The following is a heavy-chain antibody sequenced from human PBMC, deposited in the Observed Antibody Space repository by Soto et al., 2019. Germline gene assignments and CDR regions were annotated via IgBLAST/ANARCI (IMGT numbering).Heavy chain of an antibody. V-gene: IGHV3-23*01. CDR2: ISGSGGST. CDR3: AKAVQLYSSRQYYFDY. J-gene: IGHJ4*02. D-gene: IGHD6-13*01. Sequence: PGGSLRLSCAASGFTFSSYAMSWVRQAPGKGLEWVSAISGSGGSTYYADSVKGRFTISRDNSKNTLYLQMNSLRAEDTAVYYCAKAVQLYSSRQYYFDYWGQGTLVTVSS. CDR1: GFTFSSYA.